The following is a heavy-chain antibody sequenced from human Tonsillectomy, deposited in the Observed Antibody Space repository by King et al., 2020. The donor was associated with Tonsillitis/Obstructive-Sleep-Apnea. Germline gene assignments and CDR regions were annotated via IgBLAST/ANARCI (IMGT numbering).Heavy chain of an antibody. V-gene: IGHV4-31*03. J-gene: IGHJ4*02. CDR2: IYYSGST. D-gene: IGHD4-23*01. CDR1: GGSISSGGYY. Sequence: VQLQESGPGLVKPSQTLSLTCTVSGGSISSGGYYWSWIRQHPGKGLEWIGYIYYSGSTYYNPSLKSRVTISVDTSKNQFSLKLSSVTAADTAGYYCAGSPHDFYGGNSLCYFDYWGQGTLVTVSS. CDR3: AGSPHDFYGGNSLCYFDY.